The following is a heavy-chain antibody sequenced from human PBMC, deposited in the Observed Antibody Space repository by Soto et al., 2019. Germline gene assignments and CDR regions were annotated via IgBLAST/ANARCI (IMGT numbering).Heavy chain of an antibody. CDR2: ISGSGGST. Sequence: GGSLRLSCAASGFTFSSYAMSWVRQAPGKGLEWVSAISGSGGSTYYADSVKGRFTISRDNSKNTLYLQMNSLRAEDTAVYYCAKGGQPAVAAADTGAFDIWGQGTMVTVSS. D-gene: IGHD6-13*01. CDR3: AKGGQPAVAAADTGAFDI. V-gene: IGHV3-23*01. CDR1: GFTFSSYA. J-gene: IGHJ3*02.